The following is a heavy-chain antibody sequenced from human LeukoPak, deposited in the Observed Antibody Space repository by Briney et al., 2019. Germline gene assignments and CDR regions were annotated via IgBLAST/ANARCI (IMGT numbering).Heavy chain of an antibody. D-gene: IGHD2-8*01. CDR2: INHSGST. CDR1: GGSFSGYY. Sequence: SETLSLTCAVYGGSFSGYYWSWIRQPPGKGLEWIGEINHSGSTNYNPSLKSRVTISVDTSKNQFSLKLSSVTAADTAVYYCARRGYCTNGVCWNWFDPWGQGTLVTVSS. V-gene: IGHV4-34*01. J-gene: IGHJ5*02. CDR3: ARRGYCTNGVCWNWFDP.